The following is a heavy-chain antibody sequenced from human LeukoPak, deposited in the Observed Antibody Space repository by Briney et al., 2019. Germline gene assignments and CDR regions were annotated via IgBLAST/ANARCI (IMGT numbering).Heavy chain of an antibody. CDR1: GLTFSTSW. J-gene: IGHJ4*02. Sequence: GGSLRLSCAVSGLTFSTSWITWIRQAPGKGLEWVASMKPDGSESWYVDSVKGRFTISRDNSKNSLFLQLTSLRAEDTALYYCARDRGRNCFDYWGRGTLVSVSS. CDR3: ARDRGRNCFDY. V-gene: IGHV3-7*01. D-gene: IGHD1-14*01. CDR2: MKPDGSES.